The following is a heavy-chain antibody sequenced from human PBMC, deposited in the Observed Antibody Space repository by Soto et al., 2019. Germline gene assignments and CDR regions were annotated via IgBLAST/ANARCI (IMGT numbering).Heavy chain of an antibody. CDR3: AKGQSTTSVRGVISYYYYGMDV. D-gene: IGHD3-10*01. CDR2: ISGSGGST. CDR1: GFTFSSYA. Sequence: GGSLRLSCAASGFTFSSYAMSWVRQAPGKGLEWVSAISGSGGSTYYADSVKGRFTISRDNSKNTLYLQMNSLRAEDTAVYYCAKGQSTTSVRGVISYYYYGMDVWGQGTKVTVSS. J-gene: IGHJ6*02. V-gene: IGHV3-23*01.